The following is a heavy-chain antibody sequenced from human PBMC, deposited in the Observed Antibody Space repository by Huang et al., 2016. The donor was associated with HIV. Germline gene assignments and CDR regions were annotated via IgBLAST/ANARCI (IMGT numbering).Heavy chain of an antibody. V-gene: IGHV1-18*01. CDR3: ARDIGVAEFDY. CDR2: ISAYNGNT. CDR1: GYSFSNYG. J-gene: IGHJ4*02. Sequence: QVQLVQSGAEVKKPGASVKVSYTASGYSFSNYGISWVRQAPGQGLEWMAWISAYNGNTNSAQKVQDRVSMTTDTSTNTAYMELRSLRSDDTAVYYCARDIGVAEFDYWGQGTLVTVSS. D-gene: IGHD3-3*01.